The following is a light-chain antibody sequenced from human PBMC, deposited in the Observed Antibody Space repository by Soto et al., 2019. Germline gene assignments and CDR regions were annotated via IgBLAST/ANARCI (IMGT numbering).Light chain of an antibody. Sequence: QSVLTQPPSVSGAPGQRVTISCTGSSSNIGAGHDVHWYQQLPGTAPKLLIYGNSNRPSGVPDRFSGSKSGTSASLAITGLQAEDEADYYCQSYDSSLSGYVFGTTTKVTVL. CDR2: GNS. CDR1: SSNIGAGHD. V-gene: IGLV1-40*01. J-gene: IGLJ1*01. CDR3: QSYDSSLSGYV.